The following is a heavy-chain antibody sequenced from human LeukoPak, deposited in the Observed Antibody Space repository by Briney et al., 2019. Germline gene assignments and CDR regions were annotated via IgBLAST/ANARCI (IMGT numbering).Heavy chain of an antibody. CDR1: GGSISSYY. Sequence: SETLSLTCTVSGGSISSYYWSWIRQPAGKGLEWIGRIYTSGSTNYNPSLKSRVTMSVDTSKNQFSLKLSSVTAADTAVYYCARDLTRGYCSGGSCRLNWFDPWGQGTLVTVSS. J-gene: IGHJ5*02. CDR3: ARDLTRGYCSGGSCRLNWFDP. CDR2: IYTSGST. D-gene: IGHD2-15*01. V-gene: IGHV4-4*07.